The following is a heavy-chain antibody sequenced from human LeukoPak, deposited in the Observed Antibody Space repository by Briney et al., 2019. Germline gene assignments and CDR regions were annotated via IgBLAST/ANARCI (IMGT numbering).Heavy chain of an antibody. CDR2: ISGSGGST. Sequence: GGPLRLSCAASGFTFSSYAMSWVRQAPGKGLEWVSAISGSGGSTYYADSVKGRFTISRDNSKNTLYLQMNSLRAEDTAVYYCAKDPSLRFLEWLLTYGMDVWGQGTTVTVSS. CDR3: AKDPSLRFLEWLLTYGMDV. V-gene: IGHV3-23*01. J-gene: IGHJ6*02. D-gene: IGHD3-3*01. CDR1: GFTFSSYA.